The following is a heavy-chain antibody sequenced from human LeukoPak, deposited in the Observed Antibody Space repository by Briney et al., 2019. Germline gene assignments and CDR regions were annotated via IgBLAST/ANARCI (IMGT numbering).Heavy chain of an antibody. J-gene: IGHJ6*03. CDR1: GYTLTELS. D-gene: IGHD3-3*01. CDR3: ATAPGPYYDFWSGLNYYYYMNV. CDR2: FDPEDGET. V-gene: IGHV1-24*01. Sequence: ASVKVSCKVSGYTLTELSMHWVRQAPGKGLEWMGGFDPEDGETIYAQKFQGRVTMTEDTSTGTAYMELSSLRSEDAAVYYCATAPGPYYDFWSGLNYYYYMNVWGKGTTVTVSS.